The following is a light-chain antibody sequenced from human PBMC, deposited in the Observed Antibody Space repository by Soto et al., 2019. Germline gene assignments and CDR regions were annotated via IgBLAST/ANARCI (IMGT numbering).Light chain of an antibody. CDR3: QQYYRTPYT. Sequence: DIVMTQSPDSLSVSLGERATINFKSSQTVLHSSTNKNFLAWYQQKPGQPPTLLISWASTRESGVPDRFSGSGSGTDFTLTIRRLQAEDVAVYFCQQYYRTPYTFGQGTKVDIK. CDR2: WAS. CDR1: QTVLHSSTNKNF. V-gene: IGKV4-1*01. J-gene: IGKJ2*01.